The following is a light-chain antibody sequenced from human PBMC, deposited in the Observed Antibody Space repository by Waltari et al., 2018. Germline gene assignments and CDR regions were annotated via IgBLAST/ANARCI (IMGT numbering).Light chain of an antibody. V-gene: IGKV3-11*01. Sequence: EIVLTQSPATLSLSPGERATLSCRASQSVKYVAWFQHKPGQTPRLLIYDASNRATGIPARFSGSGSGTDFTLTISSLEPEDFAVYYCQQRSTWLAFTLGGGTKVELK. CDR2: DAS. CDR1: QSVKY. J-gene: IGKJ4*01. CDR3: QQRSTWLAFT.